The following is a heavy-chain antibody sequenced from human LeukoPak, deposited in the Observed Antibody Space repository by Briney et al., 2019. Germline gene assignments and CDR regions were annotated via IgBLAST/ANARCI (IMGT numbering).Heavy chain of an antibody. CDR2: IYYSGST. CDR1: GGSISSYY. Sequence: SGTLSLTCTVSGGSISSYYWSWIRQPPGKGLEWIGYIYYSGSTNYNPSLKSRVTISVDTSKNQFSLKLSSVTAADTAVYYCARLHVRGWFDPWGQGTLVTVSS. D-gene: IGHD2/OR15-2a*01. CDR3: ARLHVRGWFDP. J-gene: IGHJ5*02. V-gene: IGHV4-59*01.